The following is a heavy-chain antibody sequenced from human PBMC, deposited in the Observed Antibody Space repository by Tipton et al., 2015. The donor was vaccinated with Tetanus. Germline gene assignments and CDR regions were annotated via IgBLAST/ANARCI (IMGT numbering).Heavy chain of an antibody. D-gene: IGHD3-10*01. CDR3: AREPMVRGVIRHYYSDY. J-gene: IGHJ4*02. V-gene: IGHV4-61*01. CDR1: GGSVSSGSYY. Sequence: TLSLTCTVSGGSVSSGSYYWSWVRQPPGKGLEWIGYIYYSGSTNYNPSLKSRVTISVDTSKNQFSLKLSSVTAADTAVYYCAREPMVRGVIRHYYSDYWGQGTLVTVSS. CDR2: IYYSGST.